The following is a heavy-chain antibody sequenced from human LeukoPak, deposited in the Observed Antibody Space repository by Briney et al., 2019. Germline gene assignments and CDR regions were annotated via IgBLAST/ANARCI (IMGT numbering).Heavy chain of an antibody. CDR1: GGSITSGGYY. J-gene: IGHJ1*01. CDR3: ARIEYYDILTGYS. Sequence: SETLSLTCTVSGGSITSGGYYWSWIRQLPGKGLEWIGYIYYSGTTSYNPSLKSRVTISVDTSKNQFSLKLSSVTAADTAVYYCARIEYYDILTGYSWGQGTLVTVSS. V-gene: IGHV4-30-4*08. D-gene: IGHD3-9*01. CDR2: IYYSGTT.